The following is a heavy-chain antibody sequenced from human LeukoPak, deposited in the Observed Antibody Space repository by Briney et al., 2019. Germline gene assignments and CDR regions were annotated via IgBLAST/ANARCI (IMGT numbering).Heavy chain of an antibody. CDR2: IYYSGST. Sequence: PSETLSLTCTVPGGSISSYYWSWIRQPPGKGLEWIGYIYYSGSTNYNPSLKSRVTISVDTSKNQFSLKLSSVTAADTAVYYCARDRYCSSNSCSPDAFDIWGQGTMVTVSS. J-gene: IGHJ3*02. CDR3: ARDRYCSSNSCSPDAFDI. CDR1: GGSISSYY. D-gene: IGHD2-2*01. V-gene: IGHV4-59*01.